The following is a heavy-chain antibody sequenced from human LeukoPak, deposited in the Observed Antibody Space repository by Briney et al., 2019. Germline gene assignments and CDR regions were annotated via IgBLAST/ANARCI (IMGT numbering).Heavy chain of an antibody. J-gene: IGHJ6*02. V-gene: IGHV3-30*03. Sequence: GGSLRLSCAASGFTFSSYGMHWVRQAPGKGLEWVAVISYDGSNKYYADSVKGRFTISRDNSKNTLYLQMNSLRAEDTAVYYCSRPFRSLYYYYGMDVWGQGTTVTVSS. CDR1: GFTFSSYG. CDR2: ISYDGSNK. CDR3: SRPFRSLYYYYGMDV. D-gene: IGHD2/OR15-2a*01.